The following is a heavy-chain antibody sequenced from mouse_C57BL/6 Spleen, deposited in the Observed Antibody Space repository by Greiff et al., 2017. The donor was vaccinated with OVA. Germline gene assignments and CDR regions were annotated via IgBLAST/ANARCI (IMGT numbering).Heavy chain of an antibody. J-gene: IGHJ1*03. Sequence: QVQLKQPGAELVKPGASVKMSCKASGYTFTSYWITWVKQRPGQGLEWIGDIYPGSGSTNYNEKFKSKATLTVDTSSSTAYMQLSSLTSEDSAVYYCARSGYYSNWYFDVWGTGTTVTVSS. CDR1: GYTFTSYW. D-gene: IGHD2-5*01. CDR2: IYPGSGST. V-gene: IGHV1-55*01. CDR3: ARSGYYSNWYFDV.